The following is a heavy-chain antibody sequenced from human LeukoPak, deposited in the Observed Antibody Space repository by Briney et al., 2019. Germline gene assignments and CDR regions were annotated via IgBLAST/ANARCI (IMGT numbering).Heavy chain of an antibody. Sequence: ASVKVSCKASGYTFTSYDINWVRQATGQGLEWMGWMNPNSGNTGYAQKFQGRVTMTRDTSISTAYMELSRLRSDDTAVYYCARGRVGATYFDYWGQGTLVTVSS. J-gene: IGHJ4*02. D-gene: IGHD1-26*01. CDR2: MNPNSGNT. CDR3: ARGRVGATYFDY. V-gene: IGHV1-8*01. CDR1: GYTFTSYD.